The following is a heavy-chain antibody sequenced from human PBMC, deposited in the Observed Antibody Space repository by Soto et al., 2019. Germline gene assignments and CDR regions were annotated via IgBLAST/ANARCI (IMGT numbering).Heavy chain of an antibody. D-gene: IGHD6-13*01. CDR2: IIPIFGTA. CDR1: GGTFSSYA. Sequence: SVKVSCKASGGTFSSYAISWVRQAPGQGLEWMGGIIPIFGTADYAQKFQGRVTITADESTSTAYMELSSLRSEDTAVYYCARVWSQRIAAAGTPRHNWFDPWGQGTLVTVSS. CDR3: ARVWSQRIAAAGTPRHNWFDP. V-gene: IGHV1-69*13. J-gene: IGHJ5*02.